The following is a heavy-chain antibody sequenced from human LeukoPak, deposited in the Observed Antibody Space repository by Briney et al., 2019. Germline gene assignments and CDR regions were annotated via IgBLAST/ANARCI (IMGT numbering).Heavy chain of an antibody. CDR2: VYTTGNT. D-gene: IGHD5-12*01. CDR3: ARVSGGSGCDLNFYYGMDV. CDR1: GGSISTYY. J-gene: IGHJ6*02. Sequence: SETLSLTCAVSGGSISTYYWSWIRQPAGKGLEWIGRVYTTGNTNYSPSLKNRLTMSTDTSKNQISLKLTSVSAADTAVYYCARVSGGSGCDLNFYYGMDVWGQGTTVTVSS. V-gene: IGHV4-4*07.